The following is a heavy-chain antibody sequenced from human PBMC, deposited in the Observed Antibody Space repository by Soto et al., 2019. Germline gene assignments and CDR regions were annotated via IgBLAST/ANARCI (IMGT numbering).Heavy chain of an antibody. V-gene: IGHV4-30-4*01. CDR3: ARDYIQLERTDAFDI. D-gene: IGHD1-1*01. CDR1: GGSISSGDYY. Sequence: SETLSLTCTVSGGSISSGDYYWSWIRQPPGKGLEWIGYIYYSGSTYYNPSLKSRVTISVDTSKNQFSLKLSSVTAADTAVYYCARDYIQLERTDAFDIWGQGTMVTVSS. CDR2: IYYSGST. J-gene: IGHJ3*02.